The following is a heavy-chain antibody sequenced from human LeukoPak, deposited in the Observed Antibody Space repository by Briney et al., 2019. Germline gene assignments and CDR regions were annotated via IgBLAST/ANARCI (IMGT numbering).Heavy chain of an antibody. CDR1: GYTFTGYY. V-gene: IGHV1-2*02. CDR3: AHLNGAVAGHYYYYGMDV. CDR2: INPNSGGT. J-gene: IGHJ6*02. D-gene: IGHD6-19*01. Sequence: GASVKVSCKASGYTFTGYYMHWVRQAPGQGLEWMGWINPNSGGTNYTQKFQGRVTMTRDTSISTAYMELSRLRSDDTAVYYCAHLNGAVAGHYYYYGMDVWGQGTTVTVSS.